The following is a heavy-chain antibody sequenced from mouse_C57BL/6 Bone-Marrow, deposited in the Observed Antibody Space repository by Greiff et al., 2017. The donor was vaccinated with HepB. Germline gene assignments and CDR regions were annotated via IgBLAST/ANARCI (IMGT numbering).Heavy chain of an antibody. V-gene: IGHV1-52*01. J-gene: IGHJ4*01. CDR1: GYTFTSYW. Sequence: QVQLKQPGAELVRPGSSVKLSCKASGYTFTSYWMHWVKQRPIQGLEWIGNIDPSDSETHYNQKFKDKATLTVDKSSSTAYMQLSSLTSEDSAVYYCARSSNWGVMDYWGQGTSVTVSS. CDR2: IDPSDSET. D-gene: IGHD4-1*01. CDR3: ARSSNWGVMDY.